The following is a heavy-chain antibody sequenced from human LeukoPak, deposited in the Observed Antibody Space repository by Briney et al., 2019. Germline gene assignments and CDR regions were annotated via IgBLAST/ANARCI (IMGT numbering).Heavy chain of an antibody. V-gene: IGHV3-48*03. CDR3: AELGITMIGGV. CDR2: ISSSGSTI. J-gene: IGHJ6*04. D-gene: IGHD3-10*02. Sequence: PGGSLRLSCAASGFTFSSYEMNWVRQAPGKGLEWVSYISSSGSTIYYADPVKGRFTISIDNAKNSLYLQMNSLRAEDTAVYYCAELGITMIGGVWGKGTTVTISS. CDR1: GFTFSSYE.